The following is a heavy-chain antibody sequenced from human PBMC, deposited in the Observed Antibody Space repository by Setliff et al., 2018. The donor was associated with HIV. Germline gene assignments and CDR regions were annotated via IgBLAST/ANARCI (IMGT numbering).Heavy chain of an antibody. D-gene: IGHD5-12*01. Sequence: SETLSLTCTVSGGSIRSGNHYWSWIRQPAGKGLEWIGRIYTSGSTNYNPSLKSRVTMSLDTSKNQFSLKLTSVTAADTAVYYCARRGAYGYDYFDYWGPGILVTVSS. CDR2: IYTSGST. CDR1: GGSIRSGNHY. CDR3: ARRGAYGYDYFDY. V-gene: IGHV4-61*02. J-gene: IGHJ4*02.